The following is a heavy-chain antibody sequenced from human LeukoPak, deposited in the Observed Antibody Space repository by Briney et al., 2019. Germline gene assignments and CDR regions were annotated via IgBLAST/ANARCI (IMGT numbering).Heavy chain of an antibody. CDR3: AGCSRIVVVPAAAQFDY. Sequence: SVKVSCKASGGTFSSYAISWVRQAPGQGLEWMGGIIPIFGTANYAQKFQGRVTITADESTSTAYMELSSLRSEDTAVYYCAGCSRIVVVPAAAQFDYWGQGTLVTVSS. D-gene: IGHD2-2*01. J-gene: IGHJ4*02. CDR1: GGTFSSYA. V-gene: IGHV1-69*13. CDR2: IIPIFGTA.